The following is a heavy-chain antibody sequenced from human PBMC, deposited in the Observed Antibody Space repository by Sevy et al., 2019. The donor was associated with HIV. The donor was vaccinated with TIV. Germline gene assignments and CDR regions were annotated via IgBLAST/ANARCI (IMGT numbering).Heavy chain of an antibody. CDR1: GFIVTSNY. D-gene: IGHD1-7*01. Sequence: GSLRPSCAASGFIVTSNYMSWVRQAPGKGLEWVSVIHGGGTTQYADSVKGRFTISRDNSKNTLYLQMNTPRAEDTAVYYCARTPIGNYVDYFDYWGQGTLVTVSS. J-gene: IGHJ4*02. CDR3: ARTPIGNYVDYFDY. V-gene: IGHV3-53*01. CDR2: IHGGGTT.